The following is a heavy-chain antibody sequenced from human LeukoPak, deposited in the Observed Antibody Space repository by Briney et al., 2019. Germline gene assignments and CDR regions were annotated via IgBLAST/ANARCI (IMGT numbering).Heavy chain of an antibody. CDR1: GFTFSSYA. Sequence: GRSLRRSCAASGFTFSSYAMHWVRQAPGKGLEWVAVISYDGSNKYYADSVKGRFTISRDNSKNTLYLQMNSLRAEDTAVYYCARDRWELLGWFDPWGQGTLVTVSS. CDR2: ISYDGSNK. J-gene: IGHJ5*02. CDR3: ARDRWELLGWFDP. V-gene: IGHV3-30-3*01. D-gene: IGHD1-26*01.